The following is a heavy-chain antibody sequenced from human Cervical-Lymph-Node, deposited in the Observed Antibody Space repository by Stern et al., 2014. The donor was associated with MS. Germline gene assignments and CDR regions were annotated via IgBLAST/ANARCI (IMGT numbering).Heavy chain of an antibody. CDR3: ARDLGTIIQPTDY. J-gene: IGHJ4*02. CDR1: GFPVSDHF. D-gene: IGHD1-1*01. Sequence: EVQLVESGGGLVQPGGSLRLSCAASGFPVSDHFMTWVRQAPGQGLEWIAVIYSETRTYYADSVRGRFILSRDNSKNTVNLQMNNLSAEDTAIYFCARDLGTIIQPTDYWGQGTLVTVSS. CDR2: IYSETRT. V-gene: IGHV3-53*01.